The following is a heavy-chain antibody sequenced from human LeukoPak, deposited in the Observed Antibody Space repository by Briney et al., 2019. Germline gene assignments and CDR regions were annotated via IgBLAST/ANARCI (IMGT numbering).Heavy chain of an antibody. CDR3: AGHRSTILRLPIDAFDI. J-gene: IGHJ3*02. V-gene: IGHV4-39*01. D-gene: IGHD3-9*01. CDR1: GGSISSSSYY. Sequence: PSETLSLTCTVSGGSISSSSYYWGWIRQPPGKGLEWIGSIYYSGSTYYNPSLKSRVTISVDTSKNQFSLKLSSVTAADTAVYYCAGHRSTILRLPIDAFDIWGQGTMVTVSS. CDR2: IYYSGST.